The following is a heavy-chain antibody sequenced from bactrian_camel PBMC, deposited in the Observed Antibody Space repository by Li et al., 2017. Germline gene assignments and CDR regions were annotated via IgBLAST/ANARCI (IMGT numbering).Heavy chain of an antibody. CDR3: AADLRSWCSGALAETFYFY. V-gene: IGHV3S53*01. J-gene: IGHJ4*01. D-gene: IGHD1*01. CDR1: GYTVSNYC. CDR2: ISTGGSS. Sequence: HVQLVESGGGSVQAGGSLRLSCAASGYTVSNYCMAWFRQVPGKEREGVASISTGGSSYYGDSVKGRFTISEDIAKNTVYLQMNSLNPEDTAMYYCAADLRSWCSGALAETFYFYWGQGTQVTVS.